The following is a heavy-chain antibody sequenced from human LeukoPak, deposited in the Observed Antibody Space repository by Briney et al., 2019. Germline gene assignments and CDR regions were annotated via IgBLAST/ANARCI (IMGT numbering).Heavy chain of an antibody. J-gene: IGHJ5*02. CDR3: ARQGDSSSWYATPVGWFDP. D-gene: IGHD6-13*01. CDR2: IYYSGST. Sequence: SETLSLTCTVSGGSISSTSYYWGWIRQPPGKGLEWIGSIYYSGSTYYNPSLKSRVTISVDTSKNHFSLKLRSVTAADTAVYYCARQGDSSSWYATPVGWFDPWGQGTLVTVSS. V-gene: IGHV4-39*01. CDR1: GGSISSTSYY.